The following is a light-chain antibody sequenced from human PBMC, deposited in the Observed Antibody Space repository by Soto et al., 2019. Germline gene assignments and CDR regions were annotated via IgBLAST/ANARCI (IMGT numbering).Light chain of an antibody. V-gene: IGKV3D-20*02. J-gene: IGKJ5*01. CDR2: GIS. CDR1: QSVSSNY. Sequence: EIVLTQSPGTLSLSPGERATLSCRAIQSVSSNYFAWYQQTPGQAPRLLIYGISTRANGIPDRFSGSGSGTDLTLTITSLQPEDFAIYDCQPSYNSPTITFGQGTRLEIK. CDR3: QPSYNSPTIT.